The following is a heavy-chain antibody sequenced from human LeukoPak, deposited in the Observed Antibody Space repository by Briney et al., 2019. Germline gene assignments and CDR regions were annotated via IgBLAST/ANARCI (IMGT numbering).Heavy chain of an antibody. J-gene: IGHJ4*02. CDR2: IYTSGST. V-gene: IGHV4-4*09. D-gene: IGHD3-22*01. CDR1: GGSISSYY. CDR3: ARGYYDSSGYYLPAQYYFDY. Sequence: SETLSLTCTVSGGSISSYYWSWIRQPPGKGLGWIGYIYTSGSTNYNPSLKSRATISVDPSKNQFSLKLSSVTAADTAVYYCARGYYDSSGYYLPAQYYFDYWGQGTLVTVSS.